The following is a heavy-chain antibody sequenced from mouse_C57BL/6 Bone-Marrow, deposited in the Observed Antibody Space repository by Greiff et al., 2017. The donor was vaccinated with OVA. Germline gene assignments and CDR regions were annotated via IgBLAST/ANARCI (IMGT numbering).Heavy chain of an antibody. CDR2: IYPGNSDT. Sequence: EVQLQQSGTVLARPGASVKMSCKTSGYTFTSYWMHWVKQRPGQGLEWMGAIYPGNSDTSYNQKFKGKAKLTAVTSASTAYMELSSLTNEDSAVYYCTREGAYDYDAWFAYWGQGTLVTVSA. CDR3: TREGAYDYDAWFAY. J-gene: IGHJ3*01. D-gene: IGHD2-4*01. V-gene: IGHV1-5*01. CDR1: GYTFTSYW.